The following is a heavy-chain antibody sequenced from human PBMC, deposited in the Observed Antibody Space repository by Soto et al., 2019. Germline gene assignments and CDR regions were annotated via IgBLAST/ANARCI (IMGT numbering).Heavy chain of an antibody. Sequence: GGSLRLSCEASGFTSSNYAINWVRQAPGKGLEWVSAISGSGGNTYYADSVKGRFTISRDNSKNTLYLQMNSLRAEDTAVYYCAKGSLLPDYFDYWGQGTLVTVSS. CDR1: GFTSSNYA. V-gene: IGHV3-23*01. CDR3: AKGSLLPDYFDY. D-gene: IGHD3-10*01. CDR2: ISGSGGNT. J-gene: IGHJ4*02.